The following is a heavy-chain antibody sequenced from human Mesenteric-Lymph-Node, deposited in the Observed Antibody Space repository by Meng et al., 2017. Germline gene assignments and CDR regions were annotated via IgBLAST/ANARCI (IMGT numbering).Heavy chain of an antibody. J-gene: IGHJ5*01. CDR2: IHYSGTT. D-gene: IGHD6-13*01. CDR1: GGSISSSNYY. CDR3: ARVSSLYGFWFDY. V-gene: IGHV4-39*07. Sequence: HLRESGPVWVKPSENLSLTCPVSGGSISSSNYYWGWIRQPPGKGLEWIGNIHYSGTTYYNPSLKSRVTISVDTSKNQFSLKLGSVTAADTAVYYCARVSSLYGFWFDYWGQGTLVTVSS.